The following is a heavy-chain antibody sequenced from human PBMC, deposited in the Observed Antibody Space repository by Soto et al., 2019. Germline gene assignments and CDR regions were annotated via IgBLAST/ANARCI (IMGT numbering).Heavy chain of an antibody. CDR1: GFTFSSYA. CDR3: AREPYSSSSAFDY. CDR2: ISYDGSNK. V-gene: IGHV3-30-3*01. Sequence: PGGSLRLSCAASGFTFSSYAMHWVRQAPGKGLEWVAVISYDGSNKYYADSVKGRFTISRDNSKNTLYLQMNSLRAEDMAVYYCAREPYSSSSAFDYWGQGTLVTVSS. D-gene: IGHD6-6*01. J-gene: IGHJ4*02.